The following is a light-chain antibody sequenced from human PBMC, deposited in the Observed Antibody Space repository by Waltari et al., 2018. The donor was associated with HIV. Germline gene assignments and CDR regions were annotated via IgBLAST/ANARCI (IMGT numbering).Light chain of an antibody. CDR2: DVS. CDR1: SSHVGHYNY. J-gene: IGLJ2*01. V-gene: IGLV2-11*01. Sequence: QSALTQPRSVSGSPGQSVTISCTGPSSHVGHYNYVSSYQQHPGKAPKFMIYDVSKRPSGVPDRFSGSKSGNTASLTISGLQAEDEADYYCCSYAGSYTLGVFGGGTKVTVL. CDR3: CSYAGSYTLGV.